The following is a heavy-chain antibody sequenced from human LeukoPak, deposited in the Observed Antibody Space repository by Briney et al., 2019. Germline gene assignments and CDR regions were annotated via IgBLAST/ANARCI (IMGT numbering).Heavy chain of an antibody. CDR2: IYPGDSET. CDR3: AKQGDNSDSSGYYPNGLFQH. Sequence: RGESPQISCQGSGYSFTSYWIGWVRQVPGKGLEWMGIIYPGDSETRYSPSFQGQVTISADKSISTAYLQWSSLKVSDTAMYYCAKQGDNSDSSGYYPNGLFQHWGQGTLVTVSS. D-gene: IGHD3-22*01. CDR1: GYSFTSYW. J-gene: IGHJ1*01. V-gene: IGHV5-51*01.